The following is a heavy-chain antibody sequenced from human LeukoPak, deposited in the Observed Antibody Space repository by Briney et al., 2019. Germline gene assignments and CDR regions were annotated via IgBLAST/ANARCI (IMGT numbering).Heavy chain of an antibody. CDR1: GGSVSTNYYR. J-gene: IGHJ3*02. CDR2: IYHRGNT. CDR3: ARDGSRFDI. D-gene: IGHD5-12*01. V-gene: IGHV4-39*02. Sequence: SETLSLTCAVSGGSVSTNYYRWGWIRQSPAQGLEWIGSIYHRGNTYYNPSLESRVSISVDTSKDQFSLTLNSVTAADTAVYYCARDGSRFDIWGQGTMVTVSS.